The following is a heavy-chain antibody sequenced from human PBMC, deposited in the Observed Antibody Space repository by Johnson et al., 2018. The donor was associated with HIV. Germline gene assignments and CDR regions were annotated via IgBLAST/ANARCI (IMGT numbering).Heavy chain of an antibody. J-gene: IGHJ3*02. CDR3: AGEGLFSDGFDI. D-gene: IGHD3-3*01. Sequence: QVQLLESGGGVVQPGRSLRLSCAASGFTFSSYAMHWVRQAPGKGLGWVAVISLDGSKKYYADSVKGRFTSSRDNSKNTLYLQMNSLRAEDTSVYYCAGEGLFSDGFDIWGQGTMVTVSS. CDR1: GFTFSSYA. V-gene: IGHV3-30*04. CDR2: ISLDGSKK.